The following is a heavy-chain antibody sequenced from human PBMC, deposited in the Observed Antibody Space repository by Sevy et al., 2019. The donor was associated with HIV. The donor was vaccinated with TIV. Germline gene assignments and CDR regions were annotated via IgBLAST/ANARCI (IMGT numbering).Heavy chain of an antibody. V-gene: IGHV4-31*03. CDR1: GGSISSGGYY. D-gene: IGHD2-15*01. J-gene: IGHJ4*02. Sequence: SETLSLTCTVSGGSISSGGYYWSWIRQHPGKGLEWFGYIYYSGSTYYNPSLKSRVTISVDTSKNQFSLKLSSVTAADTAVYYCASCSGGDYYFDYWGQGTLVTVSS. CDR2: IYYSGST. CDR3: ASCSGGDYYFDY.